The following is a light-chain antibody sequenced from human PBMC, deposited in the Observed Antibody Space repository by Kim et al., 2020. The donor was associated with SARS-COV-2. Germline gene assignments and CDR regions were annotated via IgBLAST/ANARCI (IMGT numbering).Light chain of an antibody. CDR1: SSDVGGYNY. V-gene: IGLV2-14*04. J-gene: IGLJ2*01. CDR3: SSYTSSRTLV. Sequence: GQSITIHCTGTSSDVGGYNYVSWYQQHPGKAPKLIIYDVTKRPSGVSNRFSGSKSGNTASLTISGLRADDEADYYCSSYTSSRTLVFGGGTQLTVL. CDR2: DVT.